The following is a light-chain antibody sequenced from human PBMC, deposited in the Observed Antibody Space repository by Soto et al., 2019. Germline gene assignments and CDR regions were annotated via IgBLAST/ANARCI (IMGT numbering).Light chain of an antibody. J-gene: IGLJ3*02. CDR2: EVT. V-gene: IGLV2-11*01. CDR3: ASHAGSSHAWV. CDR1: SSDVGGYQF. Sequence: QSVLTQPRSVSGSPGQSVTISCTGTSSDVGGYQFVSWYQQYPGEAPKVMIYEVTKRPSGVPDRFSGSKSGNTASLTVSGLQADDEADYYCASHAGSSHAWVFGGGTKLTVL.